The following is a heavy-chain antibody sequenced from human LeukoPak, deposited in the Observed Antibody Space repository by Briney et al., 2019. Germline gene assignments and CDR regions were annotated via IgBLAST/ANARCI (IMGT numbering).Heavy chain of an antibody. CDR3: ARSRGAGPGAYFDY. V-gene: IGHV3-21*04. Sequence: GGSLRLSCAASRFTFSSYSMNWVRQAPGRGLEWVSSITSSSTYIYYADSVKGRFTISRDNAKNSLYLQMNSLRAEDTAVYYCARSRGAGPGAYFDYWGQGTLITVSS. D-gene: IGHD6-19*01. CDR1: RFTFSSYS. J-gene: IGHJ4*02. CDR2: ITSSSTYI.